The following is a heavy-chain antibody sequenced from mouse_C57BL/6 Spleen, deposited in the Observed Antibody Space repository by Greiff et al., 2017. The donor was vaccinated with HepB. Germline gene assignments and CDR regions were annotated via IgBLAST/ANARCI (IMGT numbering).Heavy chain of an antibody. D-gene: IGHD2-1*01. CDR2: IDPETGGT. J-gene: IGHJ4*01. V-gene: IGHV1-15*01. Sequence: QVQLQHSGAELVRPGASVTLSCKASGYTFTDYEMHWVKQTPVHGLEWIGAIDPETGGTAYNQKFKGKAILTADKSSSTAYMELRSLTSEDSAVYYCTREDGNYGYAMDYWGQGTSVTVSS. CDR1: GYTFTDYE. CDR3: TREDGNYGYAMDY.